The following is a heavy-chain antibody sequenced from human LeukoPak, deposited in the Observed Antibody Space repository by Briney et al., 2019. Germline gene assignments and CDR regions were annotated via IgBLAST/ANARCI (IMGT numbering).Heavy chain of an antibody. V-gene: IGHV1-69*04. J-gene: IGHJ6*02. CDR1: GGTFSSYA. CDR3: ARGARIAVAGTDYYYGKDV. CDR2: IIPIFGIA. Sequence: SVKVSCKASGGTFSSYAISWVRQAPGQGLEWMGRIIPIFGIANYAQKFQGRVTITADKSTSTAYMELSSLRSEDTAVYYCARGARIAVAGTDYYYGKDVWGQGTTVTVSS. D-gene: IGHD6-19*01.